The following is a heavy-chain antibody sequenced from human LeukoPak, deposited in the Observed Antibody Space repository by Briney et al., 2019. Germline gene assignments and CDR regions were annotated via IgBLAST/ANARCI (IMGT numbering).Heavy chain of an antibody. CDR3: AKGDGYHYDNWFDP. CDR1: GFTFSSYA. J-gene: IGHJ5*02. Sequence: PGGSLRVSCAASGFTFSSYALSWVRQAPGKGLEWVSGISGSGGSTYYADAVKGRFSISRDNSKNTLYLQMNSLRAEDTAVYYCAKGDGYHYDNWFDPWGQGTLVTVSS. D-gene: IGHD5-24*01. V-gene: IGHV3-23*01. CDR2: ISGSGGST.